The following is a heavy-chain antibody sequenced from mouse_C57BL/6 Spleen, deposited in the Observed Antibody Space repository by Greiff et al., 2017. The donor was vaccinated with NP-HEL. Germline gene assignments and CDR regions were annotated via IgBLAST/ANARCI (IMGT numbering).Heavy chain of an antibody. V-gene: IGHV1-81*01. CDR3: ARWDSNYPYWYFDV. CDR1: GYTFTSYG. CDR2: IYPRSGNT. J-gene: IGHJ1*03. Sequence: VQLQQSGAELARPGASVKLSCKASGYTFTSYGISWVKQRTGQGLEWIGEIYPRSGNTYYNEKFKGKATLTADKSSSTAYMELRSLTSEDSPVYFCARWDSNYPYWYFDVWGTGTTVTVSS. D-gene: IGHD2-5*01.